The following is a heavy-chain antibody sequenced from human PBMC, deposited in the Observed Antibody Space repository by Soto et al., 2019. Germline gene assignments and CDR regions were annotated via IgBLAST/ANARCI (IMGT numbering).Heavy chain of an antibody. V-gene: IGHV3-21*01. CDR1: GFTFSSYS. Sequence: WSMRLSCAASGFTFSSYSMNWVRQAPGKGLEWVSSISSSSSYIYYADSVKGLFTISRDNAKNSLYLQMNSLRAEDTAVYYCASAESCCGGDCRVAFDILGQGTMVTV. CDR3: ASAESCCGGDCRVAFDI. D-gene: IGHD2-21*02. CDR2: ISSSSSYI. J-gene: IGHJ3*02.